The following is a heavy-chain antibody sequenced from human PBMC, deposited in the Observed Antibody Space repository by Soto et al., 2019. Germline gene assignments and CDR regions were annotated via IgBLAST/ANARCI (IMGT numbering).Heavy chain of an antibody. V-gene: IGHV1-3*01. CDR1: GYTFTSYA. J-gene: IGHJ6*02. Sequence: ASVKVSCKASGYTFTSYAMHWVRQAPGQRLEWMGWINAGNGNTKYSQKFQGRVTITRDTSASTAYMELSSLRSEDTAVYYCAGDYSSGWYRYYYGMDVWGQGTTVTVSS. CDR3: AGDYSSGWYRYYYGMDV. CDR2: INAGNGNT. D-gene: IGHD6-19*01.